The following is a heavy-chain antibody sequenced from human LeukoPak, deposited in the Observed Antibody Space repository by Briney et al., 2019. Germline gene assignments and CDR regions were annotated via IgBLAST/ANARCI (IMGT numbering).Heavy chain of an antibody. V-gene: IGHV3-74*01. D-gene: IGHD5-18*01. CDR3: ARDPIGYSYIDY. J-gene: IGHJ4*02. Sequence: GGSLRLSCTISGFTFSSYWMHWVRHAPGKGLVWVSRINLEGSSTNYADSVKGRFTISRDNAKNTLYLQMNSLRAEDTALYYCARDPIGYSYIDYWGQGTLVTVSS. CDR1: GFTFSSYW. CDR2: INLEGSST.